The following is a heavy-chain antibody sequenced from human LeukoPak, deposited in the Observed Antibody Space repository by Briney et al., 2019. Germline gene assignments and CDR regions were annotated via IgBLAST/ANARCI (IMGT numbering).Heavy chain of an antibody. D-gene: IGHD3-10*01. CDR2: IYYSGST. J-gene: IGHJ4*02. V-gene: IGHV4-61*01. Sequence: SETLSLTCTVSGYSISSGYYWAWIRQPPGKGLEWIGYIYYSGSTNYNPSLKSRVTISVDTSKNQFSLKLSSVTAADTAVYYCARVTTMVRGVIWWGGYFDYWGQGTLVTVSS. CDR1: GYSISSGYY. CDR3: ARVTTMVRGVIWWGGYFDY.